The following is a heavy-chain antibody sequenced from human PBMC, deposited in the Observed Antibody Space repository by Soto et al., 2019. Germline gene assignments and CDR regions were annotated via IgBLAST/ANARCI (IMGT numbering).Heavy chain of an antibody. D-gene: IGHD3-10*01. CDR3: ATVPGDWYFDL. V-gene: IGHV3-33*01. CDR1: GFTFSSYG. J-gene: IGHJ2*01. Sequence: QVQLVESGGGVVQPGRSLRLSCAASGFTFSSYGMHWVRQAPGKGLEWVAIIWYDGSNKYYADSVKGRFTISRDNSKNTLYLQMNSLRAEDTAVYYCATVPGDWYFDLWGRGTLVTVSS. CDR2: IWYDGSNK.